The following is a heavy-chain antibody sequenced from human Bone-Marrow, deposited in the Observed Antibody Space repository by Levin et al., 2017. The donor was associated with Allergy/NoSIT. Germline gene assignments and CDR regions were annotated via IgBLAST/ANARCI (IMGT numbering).Heavy chain of an antibody. V-gene: IGHV1-18*01. CDR3: ARVGAWGYSYGYEHYFDY. D-gene: IGHD5-18*01. Sequence: ASVKVSCKASGYTFTSYGISWVRQAPGQGLEWMGWISAYNGNTNYAQKLQGRVTMTTDTSTSTAYMELRSLRSDDTAVYYCARVGAWGYSYGYEHYFDYWGQGTLVTVSS. CDR1: GYTFTSYG. CDR2: ISAYNGNT. J-gene: IGHJ4*02.